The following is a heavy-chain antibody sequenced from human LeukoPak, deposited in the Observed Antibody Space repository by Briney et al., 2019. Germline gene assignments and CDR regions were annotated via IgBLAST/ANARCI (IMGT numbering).Heavy chain of an antibody. D-gene: IGHD3-16*01. V-gene: IGHV3-7*01. J-gene: IGHJ6*02. Sequence: GGSLIPFCAASGFTFSDSWMSWVRQAPGKGLEWVANMNQDGSEKDYVDSVKGRFTISRDNARNSLYLQMGSLRAEDTAVYYCATYTHWVAGDVWGQGTTVTVSS. CDR2: MNQDGSEK. CDR3: ATYTHWVAGDV. CDR1: GFTFSDSW.